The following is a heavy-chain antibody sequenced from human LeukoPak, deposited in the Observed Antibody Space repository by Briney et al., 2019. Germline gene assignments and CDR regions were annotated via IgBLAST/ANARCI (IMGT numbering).Heavy chain of an antibody. V-gene: IGHV3-23*01. CDR1: GFTFNNFA. CDR3: AKENWVYNWKYDSSGSGINY. CDR2: ISGGGGST. J-gene: IGHJ4*02. D-gene: IGHD3-22*01. Sequence: GGSLRLSCAASGFTFNNFAMSWVRQAPGKGLEWVSAISGGGGSTYYADSVRGRFTISRDNSKNTLYLQMNSLRAEDTAVYYCAKENWVYNWKYDSSGSGINYWGQGILVTVSS.